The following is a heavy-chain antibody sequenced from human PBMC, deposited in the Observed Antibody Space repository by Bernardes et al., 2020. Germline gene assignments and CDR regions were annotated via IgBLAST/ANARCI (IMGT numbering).Heavy chain of an antibody. Sequence: GGSLRLSCAASGFTFSSYSMNWVRQAPGKGLEWVSSISSSSSYIYYADSVKGRFTISRDNAKNSLYLQMNSLRAEDTAVYYCARSKSDSSGRYWYFDLWGRGTLVTVSS. CDR1: GFTFSSYS. D-gene: IGHD3-22*01. CDR3: ARSKSDSSGRYWYFDL. V-gene: IGHV3-21*01. J-gene: IGHJ2*01. CDR2: ISSSSSYI.